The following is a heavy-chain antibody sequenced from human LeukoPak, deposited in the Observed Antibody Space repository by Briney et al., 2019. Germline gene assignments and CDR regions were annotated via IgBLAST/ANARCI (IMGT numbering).Heavy chain of an antibody. D-gene: IGHD2-21*01. V-gene: IGHV3-23*01. J-gene: IGHJ6*03. CDR2: ISGSGGST. Sequence: GGTLRLSCAASGFTFSSYGMSWVRQAPGKGLEWVSAISGSGGSTYYADSVKGRFTISRDNSKNTLYLQMNSLRAEDTAVYYCAKDHLVKTFYYYYYMDVWGKGTTVTISS. CDR3: AKDHLVKTFYYYYYMDV. CDR1: GFTFSSYG.